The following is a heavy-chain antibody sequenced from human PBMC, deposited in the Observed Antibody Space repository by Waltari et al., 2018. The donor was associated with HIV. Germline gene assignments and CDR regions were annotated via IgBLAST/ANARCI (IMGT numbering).Heavy chain of an antibody. CDR1: GFTFSSYW. D-gene: IGHD3-22*01. J-gene: IGHJ6*02. Sequence: EVQLVESGGGLVQPGGSLRLSCAASGFTFSSYWMHWVRQAPGKGLVWVSRINSDGSSTSYADSAKGRFTISRDNAKNTLYLQMNSLRAEDTAVYYCAREDTAMVYYDSSGYGMDVWGQGTTVTVSS. V-gene: IGHV3-74*01. CDR2: INSDGSST. CDR3: AREDTAMVYYDSSGYGMDV.